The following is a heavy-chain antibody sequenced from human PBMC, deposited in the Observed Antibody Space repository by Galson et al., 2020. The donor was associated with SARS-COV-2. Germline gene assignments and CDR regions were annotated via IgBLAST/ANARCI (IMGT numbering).Heavy chain of an antibody. CDR3: ARETGYYDAFDL. CDR2: INPKTGGT. Sequence: ASVKVSCKASGYSFTDSYIHGARQAPGQGLEWMGWINPKTGGTNYAQKFQGRVTMTRDTSISTVFLELSGLTSDDTAFYYCARETGYYDAFDLWGQGTMVTVSS. J-gene: IGHJ3*01. V-gene: IGHV1-2*02. D-gene: IGHD3-9*01. CDR1: GYSFTDSY.